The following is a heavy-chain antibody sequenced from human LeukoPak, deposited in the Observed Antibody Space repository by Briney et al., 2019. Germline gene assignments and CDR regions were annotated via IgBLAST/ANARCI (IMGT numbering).Heavy chain of an antibody. CDR2: ISSSSTTI. CDR3: AKDIGSYYDY. CDR1: GFTFSSYS. Sequence: GGSLRLSCAASGFTFSSYSMMWVRQAPGKGLEWVSYISSSSTTIYYADSVKGRFTISRDNAKNSVYLQMNSLRAEDTAVYYCAKDIGSYYDYWGQGILVTVSS. D-gene: IGHD3-10*01. J-gene: IGHJ4*02. V-gene: IGHV3-48*01.